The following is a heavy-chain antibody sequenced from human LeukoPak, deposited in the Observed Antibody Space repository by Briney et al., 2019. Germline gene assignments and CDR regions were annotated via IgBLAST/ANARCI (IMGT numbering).Heavy chain of an antibody. CDR2: IYYSGST. CDR3: ARYGQWLVRGGFDY. CDR1: GGSISSYY. Sequence: PSETLSLACTVSGGSISSYYWGWIRQPPGKGLEWIGSIYYSGSTYYNPSLKSRVTISVDTSKNQFSLKLSSVTAADTAVYYCARYGQWLVRGGFDYWGQGTLVTVSS. J-gene: IGHJ4*02. V-gene: IGHV4-39*07. D-gene: IGHD6-19*01.